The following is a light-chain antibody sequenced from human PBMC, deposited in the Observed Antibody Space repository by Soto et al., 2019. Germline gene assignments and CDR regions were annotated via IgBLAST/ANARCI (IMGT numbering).Light chain of an antibody. Sequence: EIQLTPSLYTLSASVGDRVTLTCLVSQSISSGLAWYHQKPGKAPKLLIYDASSLESGVPSRFSGSGSGTEFTLTISSLQPDDFATYYCQQYNSYSPETFGQGTKVDI. V-gene: IGKV1-5*01. CDR1: QSISSG. J-gene: IGKJ1*01. CDR3: QQYNSYSPET. CDR2: DAS.